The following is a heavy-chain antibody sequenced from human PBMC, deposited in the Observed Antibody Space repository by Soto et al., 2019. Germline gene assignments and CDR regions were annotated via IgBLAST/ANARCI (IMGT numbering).Heavy chain of an antibody. D-gene: IGHD6-19*01. V-gene: IGHV4-4*02. J-gene: IGHJ4*02. CDR3: ARSAGWYAVHS. Sequence: QVQLQESGPGLVKPSGTLSLTCAVSGDSVSSPYYWCWVRQPPGKGLEWIGEVFQTGTTSYNPSLRSRVTISMGKPNNPFSLDLRSVAAAGTAVYYCARSAGWYAVHSWGPGTLVIVSS. CDR2: VFQTGTT. CDR1: GDSVSSPYY.